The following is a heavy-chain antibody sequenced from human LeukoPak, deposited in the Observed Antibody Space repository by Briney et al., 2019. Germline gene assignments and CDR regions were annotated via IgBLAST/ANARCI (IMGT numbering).Heavy chain of an antibody. CDR1: GYTFLSYV. V-gene: IGHV1-8*01. J-gene: IGHJ4*02. CDR3: ARVTGNTGGPGYRYHNFDL. D-gene: IGHD1-7*01. Sequence: GGSVKVSCKASGYTFLSYVIHWVRQATGQGLEWMGWMNPTRGNSGYAQKFQGRVTMTSNNSIRTAYMEVGSLGSEDTAGYYCARVTGNTGGPGYRYHNFDLWGQGTLVTVSS. CDR2: MNPTRGNS.